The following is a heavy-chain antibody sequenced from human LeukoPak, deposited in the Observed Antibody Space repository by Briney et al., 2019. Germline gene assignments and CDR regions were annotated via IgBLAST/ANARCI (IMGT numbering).Heavy chain of an antibody. J-gene: IGHJ4*02. D-gene: IGHD3-9*01. CDR2: IYYSGST. CDR3: ARGVDILTGYYLFDY. V-gene: IGHV4-31*03. Sequence: SQTLSLTCTVSGGSIISGGYYWSWIRQHPGKGLDWIGYIYYSGSTYYNPSLTRRLTISVATSPNQSPLKRSSVTAADTAVYYRARGVDILTGYYLFDYWGQGTLVTVSS. CDR1: GGSIISGGYY.